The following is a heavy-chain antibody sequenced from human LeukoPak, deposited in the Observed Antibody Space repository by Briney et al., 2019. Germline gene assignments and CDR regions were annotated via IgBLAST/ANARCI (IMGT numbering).Heavy chain of an antibody. J-gene: IGHJ4*02. CDR1: GYTFTGYY. CDR2: INPNSGGT. D-gene: IGHD6-19*01. CDR3: AREPIAVAGLDY. Sequence: VASVKVSCKASGYTFTGYYMHWVRQAPGQGLEWMGWINPNSGGTNYAQKFQGRVTMTRDTSISTAYMELRSLRSDDTAVYYCAREPIAVAGLDYWGQGTLVTVSS. V-gene: IGHV1-2*02.